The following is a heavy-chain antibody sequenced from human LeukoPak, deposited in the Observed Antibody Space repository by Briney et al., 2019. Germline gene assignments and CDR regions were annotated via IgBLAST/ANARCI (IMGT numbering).Heavy chain of an antibody. V-gene: IGHV1-24*01. CDR2: FDPEDGET. Sequence: ASVNVSRKVSGYTLTELSMHWVRQAPGRGLEWMGGFDPEDGETINAQKFQGRVTMTEDTTTDTAYMELSSLKSQDTAVYYCATPSGQWLDPYYFDYWGQGTLVTVSS. J-gene: IGHJ4*02. CDR3: ATPSGQWLDPYYFDY. D-gene: IGHD6-19*01. CDR1: GYTLTELS.